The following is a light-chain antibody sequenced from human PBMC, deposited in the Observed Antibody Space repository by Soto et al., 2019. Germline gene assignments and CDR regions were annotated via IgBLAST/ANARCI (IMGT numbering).Light chain of an antibody. CDR2: GAS. CDR1: QSVSSSY. CDR3: QQYNDWPPWT. V-gene: IGKV3-15*01. Sequence: EIVLTQSPGTLSLSPGERVTLSCRASQSVSSSYLAWYQQKPGQAPRPLIYGASTRATGIPARFSGSGSGAEFTLTISSLQSEDFAVYYCQQYNDWPPWTFGQGTKVDIK. J-gene: IGKJ1*01.